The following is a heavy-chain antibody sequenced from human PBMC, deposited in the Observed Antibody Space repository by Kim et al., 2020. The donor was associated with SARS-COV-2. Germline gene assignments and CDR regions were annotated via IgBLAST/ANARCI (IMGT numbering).Heavy chain of an antibody. CDR2: INHSGST. CDR1: GGSFSGYY. D-gene: IGHD4-17*01. J-gene: IGHJ5*02. CDR3: ARGSSDGDYEGWFDP. V-gene: IGHV4-34*01. Sequence: SETLSLTCAVYGGSFSGYYWSWIRQPPGKGLEWIGEINHSGSTNYNPSLKSRVTISVDTSKNQFSLKLSSVTAADTAVYYCARGSSDGDYEGWFDPWGQGTLVTVSS.